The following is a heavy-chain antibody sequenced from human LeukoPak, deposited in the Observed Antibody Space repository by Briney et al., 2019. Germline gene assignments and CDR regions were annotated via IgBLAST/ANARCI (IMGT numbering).Heavy chain of an antibody. V-gene: IGHV4-61*02. J-gene: IGHJ6*02. CDR1: GGSISSGSYY. D-gene: IGHD6-19*01. CDR3: ARDSVAGTRAGGYYYYGMDV. CDR2: IYTSGST. Sequence: SQTLSLTCTVSGGSISSGSYYWSWIRQPAGKGLEWIGRIYTSGSTNYNPSLKSRVTISVDTSKNRFSLKLSSVTAADTAVYYCARDSVAGTRAGGYYYYGMDVWGQGTTVTVSS.